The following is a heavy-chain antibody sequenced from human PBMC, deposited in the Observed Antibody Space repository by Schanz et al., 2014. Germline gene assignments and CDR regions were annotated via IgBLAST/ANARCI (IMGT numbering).Heavy chain of an antibody. Sequence: QVQLVQSGTQVKKPGASVKVSCKASGYTLSAYSLHWVRQAHGQGLEWMGIVNPSVRGTHFAREFQGRVTVTSDTSTSTVYMELSGLRSEDTAVYYCAGAFDSSGYYFDYWGQGTLVTVSS. V-gene: IGHV1-46*03. J-gene: IGHJ4*02. CDR1: GYTLSAYS. CDR3: AGAFDSSGYYFDY. CDR2: VNPSVRGT. D-gene: IGHD3-22*01.